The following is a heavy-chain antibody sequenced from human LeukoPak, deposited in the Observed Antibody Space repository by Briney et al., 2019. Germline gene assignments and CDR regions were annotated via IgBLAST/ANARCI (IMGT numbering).Heavy chain of an antibody. CDR3: ARGGGVATTYYYYYMDV. Sequence: SESLSLTCTVSGGSISSYYWSWIRQPAGKGLEWIGRIYTSGSTNYNPSLKSRVTMSVDTSKNQFSLKLSSVTAADTAVYYCARGGGVATTYYYYYMDVWGKGTTVTISS. J-gene: IGHJ6*03. CDR1: GGSISSYY. CDR2: IYTSGST. V-gene: IGHV4-4*07. D-gene: IGHD5-12*01.